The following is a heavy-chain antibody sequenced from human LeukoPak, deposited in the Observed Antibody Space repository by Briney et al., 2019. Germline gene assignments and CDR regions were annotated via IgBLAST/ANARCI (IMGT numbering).Heavy chain of an antibody. CDR3: TRQTIAAAEVSGY. V-gene: IGHV1-46*01. CDR2: INPSGGST. D-gene: IGHD6-13*01. CDR1: GYTFTSYY. Sequence: ASVKVSCKASGYTFTSYYMHWVRRAPGQGLAWMGIINPSGGSTSYAQKFQGRVTMTRDTSTSTVYMELSSLRSEDTAVYYCTRQTIAAAEVSGYWGQGALVTVSS. J-gene: IGHJ4*02.